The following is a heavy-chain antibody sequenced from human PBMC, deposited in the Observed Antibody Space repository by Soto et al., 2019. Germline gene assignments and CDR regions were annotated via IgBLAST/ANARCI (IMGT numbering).Heavy chain of an antibody. D-gene: IGHD3-10*01. CDR2: IIPIFGTA. J-gene: IGHJ6*04. Sequence: QVQLVQSGAEVKKPGSSVKVSCKASGGTFSSYAISWVRQAPGQGLEWMGGIIPIFGTANYAQKFQGRVTITADESTSTAYMELRSLRSEDTAVYYCARGFMKHGENGYYYGMDVCGKVTTFTVSS. CDR1: GGTFSSYA. CDR3: ARGFMKHGENGYYYGMDV. V-gene: IGHV1-69*12.